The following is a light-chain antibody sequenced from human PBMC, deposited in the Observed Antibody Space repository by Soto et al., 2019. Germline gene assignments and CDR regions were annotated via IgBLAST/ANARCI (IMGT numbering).Light chain of an antibody. Sequence: QLVLTQPPSVSGAPGQRVTLSCTGNTSNLGAGYDVHWYQQLPGAAPKLVIFGNRNRPSGVPERFSGSKSGTSASLAITGLQAEDEADYYCSSYGGSSNLVFGGGTQLTVL. CDR1: TSNLGAGYD. CDR2: GNR. CDR3: SSYGGSSNLV. J-gene: IGLJ2*01. V-gene: IGLV1-40*01.